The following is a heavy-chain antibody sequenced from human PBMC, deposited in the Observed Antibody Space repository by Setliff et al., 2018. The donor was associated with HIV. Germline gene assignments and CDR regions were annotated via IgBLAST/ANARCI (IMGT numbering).Heavy chain of an antibody. Sequence: GASVKVSCKASGYTFTDHHIHWMRQAPGHGLEWVGIVNPLLGLTSHSQKLQGRVTLTWDTSTNTVYMELTTLTSEDTAYYYCARAPYRSGWYGVDYWGQGTRVTSPQ. CDR2: VNPLLGLT. J-gene: IGHJ4*02. D-gene: IGHD6-19*01. CDR3: ARAPYRSGWYGVDY. CDR1: GYTFTDHH. V-gene: IGHV1-46*04.